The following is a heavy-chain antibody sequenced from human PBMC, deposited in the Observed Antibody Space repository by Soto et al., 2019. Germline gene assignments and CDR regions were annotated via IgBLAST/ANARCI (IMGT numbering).Heavy chain of an antibody. CDR1: GFSLSLSGAG. J-gene: IGHJ4*02. V-gene: IGHV2-5*02. CDR3: AHRARGNDYFDN. Sequence: QITLKESGPTLVKTTQTLTLTCTFSGFSLSLSGAGVGWIRQPPGKALQWLALISWDDDKRYSPSLRTRLTITRDTSENQVVLTMTNMDPVDTATYYCAHRARGNDYFDNWGQGTLVTVSS. D-gene: IGHD1-26*01. CDR2: ISWDDDK.